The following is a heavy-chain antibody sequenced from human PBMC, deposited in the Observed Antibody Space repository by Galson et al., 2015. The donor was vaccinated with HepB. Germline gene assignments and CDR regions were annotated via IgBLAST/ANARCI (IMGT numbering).Heavy chain of an antibody. CDR1: GGIFSSYA. D-gene: IGHD3-3*01. Sequence: SVKVSCKVSGGIFSSYAINWVRQAPGQGLEWMGGIIPISGATNYAQRFQGRVTMTADESTSSVFMDLSRLRSEDTAVYYCARVPTSRGPPSDFWSGFNPGAHYFYYMDVWGKGTTVTVSS. CDR3: ARVPTSRGPPSDFWSGFNPGAHYFYYMDV. J-gene: IGHJ6*03. V-gene: IGHV1-69*13. CDR2: IIPISGAT.